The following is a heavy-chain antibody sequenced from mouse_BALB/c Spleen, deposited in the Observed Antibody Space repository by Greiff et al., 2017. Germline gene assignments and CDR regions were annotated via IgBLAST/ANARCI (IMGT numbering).Heavy chain of an antibody. D-gene: IGHD1-1*01. CDR2: INSNGGST. J-gene: IGHJ2*01. CDR1: GFTFSSYA. Sequence: EVQRVESGGGLVKPGGSLKLSCAASGFTFSSYAMSWVRQTPEKRLEWVASINSNGGSTYYPDTVKGRFTISRDNAKNTLYLQMSSLKSEDTALYYCARHYYGSSYYFDYWGQGTTLTVSS. CDR3: ARHYYGSSYYFDY. V-gene: IGHV5-6-2*01.